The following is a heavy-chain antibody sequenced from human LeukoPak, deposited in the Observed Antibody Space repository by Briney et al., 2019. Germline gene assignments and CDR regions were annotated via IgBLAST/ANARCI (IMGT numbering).Heavy chain of an antibody. CDR2: VYCSGSA. CDR1: GGSINTY. D-gene: IGHD2-21*02. CDR3: ARGHLVVVTANRPGAFDI. V-gene: IGHV4-59*12. Sequence: SETLSLTCTVSGGSINTYWSWVRQPPGKGLEWIGYVYCSGSANYNPSLKSRLTISVDTSNNQFSLKLSSVTAADTAVYYCARGHLVVVTANRPGAFDIWGQGTMVTVSS. J-gene: IGHJ3*02.